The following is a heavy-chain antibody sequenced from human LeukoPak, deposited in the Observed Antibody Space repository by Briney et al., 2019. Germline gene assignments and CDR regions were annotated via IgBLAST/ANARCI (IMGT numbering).Heavy chain of an antibody. Sequence: GGSLRLSCAASGFTFSSYGMNWVRQAPGKGLEWVTDISGNSDTINYADSVKGRFTISRDTARNSLYLQMNSLRDEDTAVYYCARDKYGDYVFDYWGQGTLVTVSS. CDR2: ISGNSDTI. J-gene: IGHJ4*02. D-gene: IGHD4-17*01. V-gene: IGHV3-48*02. CDR3: ARDKYGDYVFDY. CDR1: GFTFSSYG.